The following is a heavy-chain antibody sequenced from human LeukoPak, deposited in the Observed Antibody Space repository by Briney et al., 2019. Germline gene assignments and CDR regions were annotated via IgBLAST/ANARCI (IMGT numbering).Heavy chain of an antibody. CDR2: ISGSSDYI. Sequence: GGPLRLSCAASGFTFSSHSMNWVRQAPGKGLEWVSSISGSSDYIYYADSVKGRFTIPRDNAKNSLYLQMNSLRVEDAAVYYCARIALQLGFCSSSGCASDYWGQGALVTVSS. D-gene: IGHD2-2*01. CDR1: GFTFSSHS. V-gene: IGHV3-21*01. J-gene: IGHJ4*02. CDR3: ARIALQLGFCSSSGCASDY.